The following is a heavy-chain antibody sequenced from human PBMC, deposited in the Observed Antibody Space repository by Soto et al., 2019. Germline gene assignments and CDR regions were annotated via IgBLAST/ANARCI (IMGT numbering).Heavy chain of an antibody. CDR3: ARGGYCGGECYPNYYYYYGMDV. D-gene: IGHD2-21*01. Sequence: SGGSLRLSCAASGFTFSSYAMHWVRQAPGKGLEWVAVISYDGSNKYYADSVKGRFTISRDNSKNTLYLQMNSMRAEDTAVYYCARGGYCGGECYPNYYYYYGMDVWGQGTTVTVSS. CDR2: ISYDGSNK. J-gene: IGHJ6*02. V-gene: IGHV3-30-3*01. CDR1: GFTFSSYA.